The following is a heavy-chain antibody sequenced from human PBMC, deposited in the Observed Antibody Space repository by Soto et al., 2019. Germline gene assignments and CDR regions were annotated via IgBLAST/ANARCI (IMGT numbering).Heavy chain of an antibody. V-gene: IGHV3-21*01. CDR3: ARTNWAYSNYFDY. CDR2: IGGSSGHI. D-gene: IGHD2-15*01. J-gene: IGHJ4*02. Sequence: EVQLVESGGGLVKPGGSLRLSCAASGFTFSSYSMVWVRQAPEKGLEWVSSIGGSSGHIYYADSLKGRFTISRDNAKNSRYLQMNSLRVDDTAVYYCARTNWAYSNYFDYWGQGTLVTVSS. CDR1: GFTFSSYS.